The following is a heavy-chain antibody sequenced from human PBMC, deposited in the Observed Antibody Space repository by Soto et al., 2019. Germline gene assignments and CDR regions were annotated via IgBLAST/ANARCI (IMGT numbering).Heavy chain of an antibody. CDR1: GGSISSSNYY. CDR2: IYYSGST. D-gene: IGHD6-19*01. CDR3: AVELRQQWTYYDYSYMDV. Sequence: SETLSLTCTVSGGSISSSNYYWGWIRQPPGKGLEWIGSIYYSGSTYYNPSLKSRVTISVDTSKNQFSLKVNSVTAADTAVYYCAVELRQQWTYYDYSYMDVWGKGTTVTVSS. J-gene: IGHJ6*03. V-gene: IGHV4-39*01.